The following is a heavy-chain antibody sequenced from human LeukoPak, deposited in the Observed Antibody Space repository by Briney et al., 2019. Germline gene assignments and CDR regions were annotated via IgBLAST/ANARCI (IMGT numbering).Heavy chain of an antibody. CDR2: VYHSGST. CDR3: ARNDSSGYFDY. CDR1: DYSISSGTY. V-gene: IGHV4-38-2*01. J-gene: IGHJ4*02. D-gene: IGHD3-22*01. Sequence: KSSETLSLTCAVSDYSISSGTYWGWIRQPPGKGLEWIGSVYHSGSTHYRPSLKSRVTISVDTSKNQFSLKLSSVTAADTAVYYCARNDSSGYFDYWGQGTLVTVSS.